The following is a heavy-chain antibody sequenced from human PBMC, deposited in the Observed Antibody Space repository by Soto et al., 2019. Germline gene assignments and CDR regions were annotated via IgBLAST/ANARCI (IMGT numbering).Heavy chain of an antibody. CDR2: IHSSGNT. Sequence: SLTCAVSGTSVSGANWWGWVRQPPGKGLEWIGEIHSSGNTDYNPSLKSRVTISRDMSKNEFSLKLTSVTAADTAVYYCARTGPYSSGNNWGQGTLVTVSS. D-gene: IGHD3-22*01. V-gene: IGHV4-4*02. J-gene: IGHJ4*02. CDR1: GTSVSGANW. CDR3: ARTGPYSSGNN.